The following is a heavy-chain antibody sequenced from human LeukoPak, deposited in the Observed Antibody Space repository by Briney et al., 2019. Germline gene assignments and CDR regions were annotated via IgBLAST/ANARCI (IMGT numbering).Heavy chain of an antibody. Sequence: SETLSLTCAVYGGSFSGYYWSWIRQPPGKGLEWIGEINHSGSTNYNPSLKSRVTISVDTSKNQFSLKLSSVTAADTAVYYCAASYSSGWYHYYYYYGMDVWAKGPRSPSP. CDR2: INHSGST. V-gene: IGHV4-34*01. D-gene: IGHD6-19*01. J-gene: IGHJ6*02. CDR1: GGSFSGYY. CDR3: AASYSSGWYHYYYYYGMDV.